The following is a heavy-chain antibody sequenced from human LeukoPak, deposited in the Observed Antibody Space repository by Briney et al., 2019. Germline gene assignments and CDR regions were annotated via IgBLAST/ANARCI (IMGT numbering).Heavy chain of an antibody. CDR3: ARGPLGRRGYSGYVTFDY. J-gene: IGHJ4*02. V-gene: IGHV1-69*05. D-gene: IGHD5-12*01. Sequence: SVKVSCKASGGTFSSYAISWVRQAPGQGLEWMGRIIPIFGTANYAQKFQGRVTITTDESTSTAYMELSSLRSENTAVYYCARGPLGRRGYSGYVTFDYWGQGTLVTVSS. CDR2: IIPIFGTA. CDR1: GGTFSSYA.